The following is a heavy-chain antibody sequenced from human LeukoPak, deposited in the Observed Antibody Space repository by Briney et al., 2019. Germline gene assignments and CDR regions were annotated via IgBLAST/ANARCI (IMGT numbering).Heavy chain of an antibody. D-gene: IGHD4-23*01. CDR3: ARAVVTPKDYYYGMDV. CDR2: IYSGGST. CDR1: GFTVSSNY. Sequence: PGGSLRLSCAASGFTVSSNYMSWVRQAPGKGLEWVSVIYSGGSTYYADSVKGRFTISRDNSKNTLYLQMNSLRAEDTAVYYCARAVVTPKDYYYGMDVWGQGTTVTASS. J-gene: IGHJ6*02. V-gene: IGHV3-66*01.